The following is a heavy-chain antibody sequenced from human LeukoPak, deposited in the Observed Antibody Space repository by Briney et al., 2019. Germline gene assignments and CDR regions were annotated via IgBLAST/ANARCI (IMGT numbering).Heavy chain of an antibody. CDR3: AKGKAYNNLDWFDP. Sequence: PGGSLRLSCAASGFTFSSYAMNWVRQAPGKGLEWVSVISGSGGSTYYADSVKGRFTISRDNSKNTLYLQMNSLRAEDTAVYYCAKGKAYNNLDWFDPWGQGTLVTVSS. CDR2: ISGSGGST. V-gene: IGHV3-23*01. CDR1: GFTFSSYA. D-gene: IGHD4-11*01. J-gene: IGHJ5*02.